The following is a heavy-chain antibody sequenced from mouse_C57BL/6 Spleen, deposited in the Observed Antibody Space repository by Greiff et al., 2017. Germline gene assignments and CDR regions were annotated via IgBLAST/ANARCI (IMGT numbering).Heavy chain of an antibody. CDR3: AIDYYGSSPLAY. CDR1: GFSLTSYA. J-gene: IGHJ3*01. D-gene: IGHD1-1*01. Sequence: VKLMESGPGLVAPSQSLSITCTVSGFSLTSYAISWVRQPPGKGLEWLGVIWTGGGTNYNSALKSRLSISKDNSKSQVFLKMNSLQTDDTARYYCAIDYYGSSPLAYWGQGTLVTVSA. CDR2: IWTGGGT. V-gene: IGHV2-9-1*01.